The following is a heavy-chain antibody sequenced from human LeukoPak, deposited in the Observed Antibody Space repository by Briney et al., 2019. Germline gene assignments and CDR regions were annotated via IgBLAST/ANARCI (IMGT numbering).Heavy chain of an antibody. CDR3: ARGFLDFDS. CDR1: GFTFSSFG. D-gene: IGHD3-3*01. Sequence: GGSLRLSCVASGFTFSSFGVHWVRQAPRKGLEWVALIWYDGSNTYYADSVKGRFTISRDDSKNTVYLQMNSLRVEDTALYYCARGFLDFDSWGQGTLVIVSS. CDR2: IWYDGSNT. J-gene: IGHJ4*02. V-gene: IGHV3-33*01.